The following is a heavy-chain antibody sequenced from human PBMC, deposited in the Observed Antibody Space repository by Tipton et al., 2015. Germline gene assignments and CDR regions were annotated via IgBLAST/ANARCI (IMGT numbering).Heavy chain of an antibody. CDR3: ARVPMGNSYGWVLGF. V-gene: IGHV3-21*01. Sequence: SLRLSCAASGFSLSGYSMHWVRQAPGKGLEWVSSISASSSYTHYADSVKGRFTISRDNAKNSLYLQMSSLRAEDTAVCYCARVPMGNSYGWVLGFWGQGTLGTVSS. CDR2: ISASSSYT. J-gene: IGHJ4*02. D-gene: IGHD3-10*01. CDR1: GFSLSGYS.